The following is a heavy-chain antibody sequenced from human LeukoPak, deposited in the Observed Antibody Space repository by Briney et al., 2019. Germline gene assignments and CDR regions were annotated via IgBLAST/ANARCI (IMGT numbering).Heavy chain of an antibody. CDR2: MNPNSGNT. CDR3: ARYDFWSGQYYFDY. V-gene: IGHV1-8*03. D-gene: IGHD3-3*01. J-gene: IGHJ4*02. Sequence: ASVKVSCKASGYTFTSYDINWVRQATGQGLEWIGWMNPNSGNTGYAQKFQGRVTITRNTSISTAYMELSSLRSEDTAVYYCARYDFWSGQYYFDYWGQGTLVTVSS. CDR1: GYTFTSYD.